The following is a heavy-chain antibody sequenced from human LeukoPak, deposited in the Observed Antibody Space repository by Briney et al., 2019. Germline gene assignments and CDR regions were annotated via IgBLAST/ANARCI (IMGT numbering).Heavy chain of an antibody. Sequence: GGSLRLSCAASGFTFSSYAMHWVRQAPGKGLEWVAVISYDGSNEYYADSVKGRFTISRDNSKNTLYLQMNSLRAEDTAVYYCARDTAYSSSWYGNYWGQGTLVTVSS. CDR1: GFTFSSYA. J-gene: IGHJ4*02. CDR3: ARDTAYSSSWYGNY. D-gene: IGHD6-13*01. V-gene: IGHV3-30-3*01. CDR2: ISYDGSNE.